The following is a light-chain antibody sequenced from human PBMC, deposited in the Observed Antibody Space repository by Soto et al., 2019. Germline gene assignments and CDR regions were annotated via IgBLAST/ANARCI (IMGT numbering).Light chain of an antibody. Sequence: QSALTQPASVSGSPGQSITISCTGTSSDIGTYNSVSCYQQHAGKVPKLMIYDVTNRPSGVSDRFSGSKSGNTASLTSSGLQAEDEADYYCTSYTPSSPLVFGGGTKLAVL. CDR2: DVT. CDR3: TSYTPSSPLV. CDR1: SSDIGTYNS. V-gene: IGLV2-14*01. J-gene: IGLJ2*01.